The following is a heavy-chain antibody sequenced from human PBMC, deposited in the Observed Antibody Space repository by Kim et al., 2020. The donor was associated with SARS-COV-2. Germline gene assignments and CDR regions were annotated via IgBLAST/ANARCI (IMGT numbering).Heavy chain of an antibody. V-gene: IGHV4-59*01. Sequence: SLKSRVTISVDTSKNQFSLKLSSVTAADTAVYYCARSAARDGYISYGMDVWGQGTTVTVSS. D-gene: IGHD5-12*01. CDR3: ARSAARDGYISYGMDV. J-gene: IGHJ6*02.